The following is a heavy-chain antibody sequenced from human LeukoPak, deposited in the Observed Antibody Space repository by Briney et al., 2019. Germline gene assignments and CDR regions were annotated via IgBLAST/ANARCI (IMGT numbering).Heavy chain of an antibody. J-gene: IGHJ6*02. Sequence: ASVKVSCKASGYTFTSYGISWVRQAPGQGLEWMGWISAYNGNTNYAQKLQGRVTMTADTSTSTAYMELRSLRSDDTAVYYCARDSHSFCSGGSCYYRIYYGMDVWGQGTTVTVSS. D-gene: IGHD2-15*01. CDR1: GYTFTSYG. CDR2: ISAYNGNT. CDR3: ARDSHSFCSGGSCYYRIYYGMDV. V-gene: IGHV1-18*01.